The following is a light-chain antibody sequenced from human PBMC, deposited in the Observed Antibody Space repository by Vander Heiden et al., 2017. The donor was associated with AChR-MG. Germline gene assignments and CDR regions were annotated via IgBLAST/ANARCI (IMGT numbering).Light chain of an antibody. CDR3: QQSYSTWT. Sequence: DIQMTQSPSSLSASVGDRVTITCRASQSISSYLNWYQQKPGKAPSRFSGSGSGTDFTLTISSLQPEDFATYYCQQSYSTWTFGQGTKVEIK. V-gene: IGKV1-39*01. J-gene: IGKJ1*01. CDR1: QSISSY.